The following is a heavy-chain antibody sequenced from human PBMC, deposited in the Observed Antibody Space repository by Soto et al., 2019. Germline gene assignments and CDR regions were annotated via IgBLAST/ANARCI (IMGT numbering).Heavy chain of an antibody. V-gene: IGHV3-53*01. J-gene: IGHJ6*03. CDR1: GFTVSSNY. CDR3: ARGTRYCSSTSCPYYYYMDV. CDR2: IYSGGST. Sequence: GGSLRLSCAASGFTVSSNYMSWVRQAPGKGLEWVSVIYSGGSTYYADSVKGRLTISRDNSKNTLYLQMNSLRAEDTAVYYCARGTRYCSSTSCPYYYYMDVWGKGTTVTVSS. D-gene: IGHD2-2*01.